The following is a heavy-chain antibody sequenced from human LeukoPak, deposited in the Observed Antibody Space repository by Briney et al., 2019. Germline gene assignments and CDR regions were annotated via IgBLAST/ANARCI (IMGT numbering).Heavy chain of an antibody. J-gene: IGHJ3*02. D-gene: IGHD5-18*01. CDR3: AKDHLSTYSYGPDAFDI. CDR1: GFTFSSYA. V-gene: IGHV3-23*01. CDR2: ISGSGGSK. Sequence: SGGSLRLSCAASGFTFSSYAMSWVRQAPGKGLEWVSAISGSGGSKYYADSVKGRFTISRDNSKNTLYLQMNSLRAEDTAVYYCAKDHLSTYSYGPDAFDIWGQGTMVTVPS.